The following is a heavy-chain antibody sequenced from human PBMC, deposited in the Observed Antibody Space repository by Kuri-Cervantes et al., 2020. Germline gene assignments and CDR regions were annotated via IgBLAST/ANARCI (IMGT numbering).Heavy chain of an antibody. CDR1: GFTFSSYA. CDR2: ISYDGSNK. V-gene: IGHV3-30-3*01. D-gene: IGHD5-18*01. Sequence: GESLKISCAASGFTFSSYAMSWVRQAPGKGLEWVAVISYDGSNKYYADSVKGRFTISRDNSKNTLYLQMNSLRAEDTAVYYCARAQKYSYGWGNYYYYGMDVWGQGTTVTVSS. CDR3: ARAQKYSYGWGNYYYYGMDV. J-gene: IGHJ6*02.